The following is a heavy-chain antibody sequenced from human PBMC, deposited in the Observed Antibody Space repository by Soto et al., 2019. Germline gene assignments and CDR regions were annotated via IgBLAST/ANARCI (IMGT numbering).Heavy chain of an antibody. CDR2: LRWNGDSI. J-gene: IGHJ4*02. CDR3: AKTGTEQQLILGDFDN. Sequence: DVQLVETGGGLVQPGRSLRLSCAASGFTFDDYAMHWVRQAPGKGLEWVSGLRWNGDSIGYADSVKGRFTISRDNAKNSLYLQIDSLSAEDTAVDYCAKTGTEQQLILGDFDNWGQGTLVTVSS. CDR1: GFTFDDYA. V-gene: IGHV3-9*01. D-gene: IGHD6-13*01.